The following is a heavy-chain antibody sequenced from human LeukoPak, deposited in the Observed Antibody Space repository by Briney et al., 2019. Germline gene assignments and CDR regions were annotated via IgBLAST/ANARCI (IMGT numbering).Heavy chain of an antibody. CDR2: ISAYNGNT. Sequence: ASVKVSCKASGYTFTSYGISWVRQAPGQGLEWMGWISAYNGNTNYAQKLQGRVTMTTDTSTSTAYMELRSLRSDVTAVYYCARVQLLIAAAYYYMDVWGKGTTVTISS. CDR1: GYTFTSYG. V-gene: IGHV1-18*01. D-gene: IGHD6-13*01. J-gene: IGHJ6*03. CDR3: ARVQLLIAAAYYYMDV.